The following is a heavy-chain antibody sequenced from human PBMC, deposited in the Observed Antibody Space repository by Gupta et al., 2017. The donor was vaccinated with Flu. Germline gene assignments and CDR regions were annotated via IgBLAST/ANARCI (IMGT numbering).Heavy chain of an antibody. Sequence: QVQLVQSGAEVKKPGASVKVSCKASGYTFTSYDINWVRQATGQGLEWMGWMNPNSGHTGYAQKFQGRVTMTRNTSICTAYMERSSLRSEDTAVYYCARGPRDYYDSSGQIDYWGQGTLVTVSS. J-gene: IGHJ4*02. V-gene: IGHV1-8*01. CDR3: ARGPRDYYDSSGQIDY. CDR1: GYTFTSYD. D-gene: IGHD3-22*01. CDR2: MNPNSGHT.